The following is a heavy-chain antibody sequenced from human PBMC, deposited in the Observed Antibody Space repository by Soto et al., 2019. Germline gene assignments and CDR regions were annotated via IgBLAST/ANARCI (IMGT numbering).Heavy chain of an antibody. CDR1: GYTFSDYY. V-gene: IGHV1-2*02. Sequence: ASVKVSCKASGYTFSDYYIHWVRQAPGQGLEWMGWINPNSGGTKYAPKFQGGVTMTRDTSITTAYMELSRLRSGDTAVYYCAREPATAKPEGVDFWGQGTLVTVPQ. D-gene: IGHD1-1*01. CDR3: AREPATAKPEGVDF. J-gene: IGHJ4*02. CDR2: INPNSGGT.